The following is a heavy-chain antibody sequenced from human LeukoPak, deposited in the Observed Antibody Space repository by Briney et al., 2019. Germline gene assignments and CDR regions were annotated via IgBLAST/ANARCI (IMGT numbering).Heavy chain of an antibody. J-gene: IGHJ4*02. D-gene: IGHD3-22*01. V-gene: IGHV4-59*01. CDR1: GGSISSYY. Sequence: PSETLSLTCTVSGGSISSYYWSWIRQPPGKGLEWIGYIYYSGSTNYNPSLKSRVTISVDTSKNQFSLKLSSVTAAETAVYYCARERDYYDSRGYYYYFEYWGKGTLVTVSS. CDR3: ARERDYYDSRGYYYYFEY. CDR2: IYYSGST.